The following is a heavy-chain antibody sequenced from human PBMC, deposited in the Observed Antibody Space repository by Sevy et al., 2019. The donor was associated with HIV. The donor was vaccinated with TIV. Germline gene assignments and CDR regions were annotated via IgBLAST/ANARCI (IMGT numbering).Heavy chain of an antibody. CDR2: INVRSGHT. D-gene: IGHD1-7*01. CDR3: TRDWDYKIEY. V-gene: IGHV1-18*01. J-gene: IGHJ4*02. CDR1: GYTFTDYG. Sequence: ASVKVSCKASGYTFTDYGISWVRQAPGQGFEWMGWINVRSGHTNYPQKFQGRVTITTDTSTTTAYMELRSLRPDDTAVYYCTRDWDYKIEYWGQGTLVTVSS.